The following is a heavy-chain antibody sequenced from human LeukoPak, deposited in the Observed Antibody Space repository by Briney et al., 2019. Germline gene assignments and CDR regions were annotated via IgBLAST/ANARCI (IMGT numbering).Heavy chain of an antibody. J-gene: IGHJ4*02. CDR3: ARGDSSSWWSDY. CDR1: VFTFSSYW. D-gene: IGHD6-13*01. CDR2: LNSGGSIT. V-gene: IGHV3-74*01. Sequence: GRSLRLSCVACVFTFSSYWMHWVRPAPGRGLVWVSRLNSGGSITRYGDPVKSRFTISRDNAKNTLYLQMNSLRAEDTAVYYCARGDSSSWWSDYWGQGTLVTVSS.